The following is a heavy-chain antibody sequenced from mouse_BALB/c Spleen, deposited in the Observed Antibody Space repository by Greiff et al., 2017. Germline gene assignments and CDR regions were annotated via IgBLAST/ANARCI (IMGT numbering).Heavy chain of an antibody. CDR2: IYPGNVNT. J-gene: IGHJ4*01. V-gene: IGHV1S56*01. Sequence: VQLQQSGPELVKPGASVRISCKASGYTFTSYYIHWVKQRPGQGLEWIGWIYPGNVNTKYNEKFKGKATLTADKSSSTAYMQHNSLPSEDSAVYFCAKGGLYYGNYVGAMDYWGQGTSVTVSS. D-gene: IGHD2-1*01. CDR3: AKGGLYYGNYVGAMDY. CDR1: GYTFTSYY.